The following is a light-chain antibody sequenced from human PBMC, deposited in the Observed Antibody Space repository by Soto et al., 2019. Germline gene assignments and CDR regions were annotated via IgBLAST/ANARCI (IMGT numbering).Light chain of an antibody. CDR2: DAS. V-gene: IGKV1-5*01. J-gene: IGKJ1*01. Sequence: IQIAHTPSTLSSSGRGRDSITCRASQSIGRWLAWYQQKSGKAPKLLIYDASGLESGVPSRFSGSGSGTEFTLTISSLQPDDVATYYCQQYNSYFQTFGQGTKVDIK. CDR3: QQYNSYFQT. CDR1: QSIGRW.